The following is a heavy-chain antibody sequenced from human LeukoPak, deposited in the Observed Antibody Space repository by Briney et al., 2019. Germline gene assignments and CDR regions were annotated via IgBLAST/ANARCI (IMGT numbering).Heavy chain of an antibody. D-gene: IGHD3-22*01. J-gene: IGHJ4*02. CDR2: IKSKTDGGTT. V-gene: IGHV3-15*01. CDR1: GFTFSNAW. CDR3: TTTTYYYDSSGYVGGDY. Sequence: GGSLRLSCAAFGFTFSNAWMSWVRQAPGKGLEWVGRIKSKTDGGTTDYAAPVKGRFTISRDDSKNTLYLQMNSLKTEDTAVYYCTTTTYYYDSSGYVGGDYWGQGTLVTVSS.